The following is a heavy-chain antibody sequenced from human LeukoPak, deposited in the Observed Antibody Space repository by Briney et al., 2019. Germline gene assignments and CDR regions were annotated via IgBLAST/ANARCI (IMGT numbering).Heavy chain of an antibody. Sequence: GESLKISRKVSGYTFTNYWIGWVRQMPGKGLEWMGIIYPGDSDTTYSPSFQGQVTISADKSISTAYLQWSSLKASDTAMYYCARRRWADAFDIWGQGTMVTVSS. J-gene: IGHJ3*02. V-gene: IGHV5-51*01. D-gene: IGHD4-23*01. CDR3: ARRRWADAFDI. CDR1: GYTFTNYW. CDR2: IYPGDSDT.